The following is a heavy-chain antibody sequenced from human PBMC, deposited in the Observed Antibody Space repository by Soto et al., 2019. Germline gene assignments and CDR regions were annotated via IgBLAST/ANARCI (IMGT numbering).Heavy chain of an antibody. D-gene: IGHD6-13*01. V-gene: IGHV5-51*01. CDR3: AREQQLVRNYYYGMDV. CDR1: GYSFTSYW. CDR2: IYPGDSDT. Sequence: GESLKISCKGSGYSFTSYWIGWVRQMPGKGLEWMGIIYPGDSDTRYSPSFQGQVTISADKSISTAYLQWSSLKASDTAMYYCAREQQLVRNYYYGMDVCGQGTTVTVSS. J-gene: IGHJ6*02.